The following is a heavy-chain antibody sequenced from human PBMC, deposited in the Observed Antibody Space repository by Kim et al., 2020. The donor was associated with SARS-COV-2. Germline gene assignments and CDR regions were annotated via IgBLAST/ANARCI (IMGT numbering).Heavy chain of an antibody. V-gene: IGHV3-33*01. D-gene: IGHD3-3*01. J-gene: IGHJ6*04. CDR3: ARSTNYDFWSGYYTGGMDV. CDR2: IWYDGSNK. CDR1: GFTFSSYG. Sequence: GGSLRLSCAASGFTFSSYGMHWVRQAPGKGLEWVAVIWYDGSNKYYADSVKGRFTISRDNSKNTLYLQMNSLRAEDTAVYYCARSTNYDFWSGYYTGGMDVWGKGTTVTVSS.